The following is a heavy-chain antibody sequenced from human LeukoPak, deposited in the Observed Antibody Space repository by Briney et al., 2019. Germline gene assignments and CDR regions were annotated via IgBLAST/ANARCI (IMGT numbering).Heavy chain of an antibody. CDR2: ISWDGGST. D-gene: IGHD6-19*01. CDR3: AKGVSSGWYELDY. V-gene: IGHV3-43*01. CDR1: GFTFDDYT. Sequence: PGGSLRLSCAASGFTFDDYTMHWVRQAPGKGLEWVSLISWDGGSTYYADSVKGRFTISRDNSKNSLYLQMNSLRTEDTALYYCAKGVSSGWYELDYWGQGTLVTVSS. J-gene: IGHJ4*02.